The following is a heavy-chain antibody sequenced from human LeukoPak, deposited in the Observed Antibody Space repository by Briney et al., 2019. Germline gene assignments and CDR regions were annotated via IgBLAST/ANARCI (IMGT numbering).Heavy chain of an antibody. V-gene: IGHV3-9*01. J-gene: IGHJ4*02. CDR3: AKDKGGSYYDSSGNIDY. Sequence: QPGGSLRLSCAASGFTFDDYAMHWVRQAPGKGLECVSGISWNSGSIGYADSVKGRFTISRDNAKNSLYLQMNSLRAEDTALYYCAKDKGGSYYDSSGNIDYWGQGTLVTVSS. CDR2: ISWNSGSI. D-gene: IGHD3-22*01. CDR1: GFTFDDYA.